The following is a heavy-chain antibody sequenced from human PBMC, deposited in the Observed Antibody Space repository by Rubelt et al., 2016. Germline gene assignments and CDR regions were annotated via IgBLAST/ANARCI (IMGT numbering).Heavy chain of an antibody. CDR1: GYSFTTYW. CDR2: IYPGDSDT. J-gene: IGHJ6*02. CDR3: ATDRYYVMDV. D-gene: IGHD1-14*01. Sequence: EVQLVQSGAEVKKPGESLKISCKGSGYSFTTYWIAWVRQMPGKGLEWMGIIYPGDSDTRYSPSFQGQVTISADKSIGPAYRRWGSLKASDTAMYYCATDRYYVMDVWGQGTTVTVSS. V-gene: IGHV5-51*01.